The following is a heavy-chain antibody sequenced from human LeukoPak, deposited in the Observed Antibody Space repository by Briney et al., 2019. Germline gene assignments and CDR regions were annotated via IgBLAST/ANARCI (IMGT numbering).Heavy chain of an antibody. CDR1: GGSVTSYY. J-gene: IGHJ6*03. CDR3: ARESVLLWFGELSSYYYYYMDV. V-gene: IGHV4-59*02. CDR2: ISNSETT. D-gene: IGHD3-10*01. Sequence: SETLALTCSVSGGSVTSYYWNWVRQTPGKGLEWIGYISNSETTDYGPSFKSRVTLSLDTSKNQFSLKLSSVTAADTAVYYCARESVLLWFGELSSYYYYYMDVWGKGTTVTVSS.